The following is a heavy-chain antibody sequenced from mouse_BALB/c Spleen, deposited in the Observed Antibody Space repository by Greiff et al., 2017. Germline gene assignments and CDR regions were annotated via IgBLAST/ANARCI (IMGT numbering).Heavy chain of an antibody. J-gene: IGHJ4*01. V-gene: IGHV1-54*01. Sequence: QVQLQQSGAELVRPGTSVKVSCKASGYAFTNYLIEWVKQRPGQGLEWIGVINPGSGGTNYNEKVKGKATLTADKSSSTAYMQLSSLTSDDSAVYFCARSYGNYHYYAMDYWGQGTSVTVSS. D-gene: IGHD2-1*01. CDR3: ARSYGNYHYYAMDY. CDR2: INPGSGGT. CDR1: GYAFTNYL.